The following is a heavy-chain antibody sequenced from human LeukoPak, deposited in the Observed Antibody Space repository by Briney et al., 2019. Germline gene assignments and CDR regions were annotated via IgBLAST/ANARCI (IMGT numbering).Heavy chain of an antibody. V-gene: IGHV3-11*01. CDR3: AKRGVVIRVILVGFHKEAYYFDS. J-gene: IGHJ4*02. Sequence: GGSLRLSCAASGFIFNDYYMTWIRQAPGKGLEWVSYISSSGSTIYYADSVKGRFTISRDNAKNSLYLQMNRLKAEDTAVYFCAKRGVVIRVILVGFHKEAYYFDSWGQGALVTVSS. D-gene: IGHD3-22*01. CDR1: GFIFNDYY. CDR2: ISSSGSTI.